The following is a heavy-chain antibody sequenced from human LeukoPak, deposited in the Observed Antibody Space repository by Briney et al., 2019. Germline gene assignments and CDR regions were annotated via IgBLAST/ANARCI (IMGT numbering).Heavy chain of an antibody. CDR2: ISGSGGST. J-gene: IGHJ4*02. CDR3: AKGTRSGGDY. D-gene: IGHD1-26*01. V-gene: IGHV3-23*01. CDR1: GITFSSSA. Sequence: GGSLRLPCAASGITFSSSAMSWVPQAPGKGLEGVSAISGSGGSTYYADSVKGRFTISRDNSKNTLYLQMNSLRAEDTAVYYCAKGTRSGGDYWGQGTLVTVSS.